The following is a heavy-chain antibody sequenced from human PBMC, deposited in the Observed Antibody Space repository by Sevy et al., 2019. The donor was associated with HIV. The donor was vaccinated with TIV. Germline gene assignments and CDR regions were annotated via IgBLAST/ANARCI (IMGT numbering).Heavy chain of an antibody. D-gene: IGHD6-13*01. Sequence: ASVKVSCKASGYTFTSYGISWVRQAPGQGLEWMGWISAYNGNTNYAQKLQGRVTMTTDTSTSTAYMELRSLGSDDTAVYYCARMRRSGAAAGFGSMDVWGQGTTVTVSS. CDR3: ARMRRSGAAAGFGSMDV. J-gene: IGHJ6*02. V-gene: IGHV1-18*01. CDR2: ISAYNGNT. CDR1: GYTFTSYG.